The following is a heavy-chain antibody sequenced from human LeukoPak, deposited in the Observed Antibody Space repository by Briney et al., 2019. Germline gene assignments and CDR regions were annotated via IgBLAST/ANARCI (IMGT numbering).Heavy chain of an antibody. J-gene: IGHJ5*02. V-gene: IGHV3-23*01. Sequence: GGSLRLSCAASGFTFSSYAMSWVRQAPGKGPEWVSAISGSGGSTYYADSVKGRFTISRDNSKNTLYLQMNSLSAEDTAVYYCAKAGYCSGGSCTNWFDPWGQGTLVTVSS. D-gene: IGHD2-15*01. CDR3: AKAGYCSGGSCTNWFDP. CDR1: GFTFSSYA. CDR2: ISGSGGST.